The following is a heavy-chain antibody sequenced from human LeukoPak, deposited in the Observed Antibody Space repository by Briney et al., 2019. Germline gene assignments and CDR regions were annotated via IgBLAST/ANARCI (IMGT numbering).Heavy chain of an antibody. CDR1: GDSISSSESH. CDR2: MSYSGST. J-gene: IGHJ1*01. D-gene: IGHD6-13*01. V-gene: IGHV4-39*07. Sequence: SETLSLTCRVSGDSISSSESHWGWIRQTPGKGLEWIESMSYSGSTYYNPSLKSRVTISVDTSKNQFSLKLSSVTAADTAVYYCARDRSSTWYPGYFQHWGQGTLVTVSS. CDR3: ARDRSSTWYPGYFQH.